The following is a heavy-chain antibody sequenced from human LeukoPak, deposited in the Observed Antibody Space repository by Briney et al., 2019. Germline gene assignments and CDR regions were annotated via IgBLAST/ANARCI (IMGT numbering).Heavy chain of an antibody. V-gene: IGHV4-34*01. CDR2: INHSGST. J-gene: IGHJ4*02. Sequence: PSETLSLTCAVYGGSFSGYYWSWIRQPPGKGLEWIGEINHSGSTNYNPSLKSRVTISVDTSKNQFSLKLSSVTAADTAVYYCARGPFYDSSGYYVAKGGFDYWGQGTLVTVSS. CDR3: ARGPFYDSSGYYVAKGGFDY. D-gene: IGHD3-22*01. CDR1: GGSFSGYY.